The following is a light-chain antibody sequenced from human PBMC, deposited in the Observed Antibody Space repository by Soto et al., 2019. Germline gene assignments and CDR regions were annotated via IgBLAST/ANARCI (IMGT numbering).Light chain of an antibody. J-gene: IGLJ1*01. CDR2: NNI. Sequence: QSVLTQPPSVSGAPGQRVTISCTGSSSNIGAGYDVHWYQQLPRTAPKLLIYNNINRPSGVPDRFSGSRSGTSASLAITGLQAEDEAVYYCKSYAGSNTYVFGSGTKVTVL. CDR1: SSNIGAGYD. CDR3: KSYAGSNTYV. V-gene: IGLV1-40*01.